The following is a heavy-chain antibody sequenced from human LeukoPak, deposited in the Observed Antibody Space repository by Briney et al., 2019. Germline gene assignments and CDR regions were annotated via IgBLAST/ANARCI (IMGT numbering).Heavy chain of an antibody. Sequence: GASVKVSCKASGYTFTSYYMHWVRQAPGQGLEWMGIINLSGGSTNYAQKFQGRVTITADESTSTAYMELSSLRSEDTAVYYCARDQFPYSGYDYKGTFDYWGQGTLVTVSS. D-gene: IGHD5-12*01. CDR3: ARDQFPYSGYDYKGTFDY. CDR1: GYTFTSYY. CDR2: INLSGGST. J-gene: IGHJ4*02. V-gene: IGHV1-46*01.